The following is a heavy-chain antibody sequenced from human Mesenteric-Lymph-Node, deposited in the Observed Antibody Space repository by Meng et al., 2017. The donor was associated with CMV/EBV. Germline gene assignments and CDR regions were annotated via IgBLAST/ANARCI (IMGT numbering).Heavy chain of an antibody. CDR3: AKSGSSSPYYYYGMDV. CDR1: GFTFSSYA. D-gene: IGHD6-6*01. CDR2: ISGSGGST. V-gene: IGHV3-23*01. Sequence: GESLKISCAASGFTFSSYAMSWVRQAPGKGLEWVSAISGSGGSTYYADSVKGRFTISRDNSKNTLYLQMNSLRAEDTAVYYCAKSGSSSPYYYYGMDVWGQGTTVTVSS. J-gene: IGHJ6*02.